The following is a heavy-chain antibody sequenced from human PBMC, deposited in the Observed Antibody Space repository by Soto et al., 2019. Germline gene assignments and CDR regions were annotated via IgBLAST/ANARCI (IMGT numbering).Heavy chain of an antibody. CDR2: IYRGGDT. J-gene: IGHJ3*02. CDR3: ARGMYDSGSYYIGDAFDM. CDR1: GFTVSYNY. D-gene: IGHD3-10*01. Sequence: GGSLRLSCAVSGFTVSYNYMNWVRQAPGKGLEWVSVIYRGGDTFYADSVKGRFTISRDNSKNTLYLQMNSLRAEDTAVYYCARGMYDSGSYYIGDAFDMWGQGTMVTVSS. V-gene: IGHV3-53*01.